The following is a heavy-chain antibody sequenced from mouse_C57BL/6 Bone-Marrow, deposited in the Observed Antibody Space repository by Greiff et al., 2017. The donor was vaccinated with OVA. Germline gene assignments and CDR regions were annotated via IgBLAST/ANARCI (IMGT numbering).Heavy chain of an antibody. V-gene: IGHV5-4*01. CDR2: ISDGGSYT. D-gene: IGHD4-1*01. CDR3: ARDVLTFAY. CDR1: GFTFSSYA. J-gene: IGHJ3*01. Sequence: VQLQQSGGGLVKPGGSLKLSCAASGFTFSSYAMSWVRQTPEKRLEWVATISDGGSYTYYPDNVKGRFTISRDNAKNNLYLQMSHLKSEDTAMYYCARDVLTFAYWGQGTLVTVSA.